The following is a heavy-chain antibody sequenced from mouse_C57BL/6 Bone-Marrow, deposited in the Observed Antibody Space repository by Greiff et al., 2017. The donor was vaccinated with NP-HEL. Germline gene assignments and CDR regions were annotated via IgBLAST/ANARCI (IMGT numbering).Heavy chain of an antibody. CDR3: VRVDYDYGEFAY. CDR1: GFTFNTYV. Sequence: EVQLVESGGGLVPPKGTFKLPCAAPGFTFNTYVLHWVRQAPGKGLEWVARIRSKSSNYATYFADSVKARFTISRDDSQSMLYLQMNNLKTEDTAMYYCVRVDYDYGEFAYWGQGTLVTVSA. D-gene: IGHD2-4*01. CDR2: IRSKSSNYAT. J-gene: IGHJ3*01. V-gene: IGHV10-3*01.